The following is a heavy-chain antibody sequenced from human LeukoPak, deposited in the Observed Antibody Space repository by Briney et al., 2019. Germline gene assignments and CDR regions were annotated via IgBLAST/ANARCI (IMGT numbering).Heavy chain of an antibody. CDR3: ARDTQLWSPDFDY. CDR1: GGSISSGDYY. J-gene: IGHJ4*02. Sequence: PSQTLSLTCTVSGGSISSGDYYWSWIRQPPGKGLEWIGYIYYSGSTYYNPSLKSRVTISVDTSKNQFSLKLSSVTAADTAVYYCARDTQLWSPDFDYWGQGTLVTVSS. D-gene: IGHD5-18*01. CDR2: IYYSGST. V-gene: IGHV4-30-4*08.